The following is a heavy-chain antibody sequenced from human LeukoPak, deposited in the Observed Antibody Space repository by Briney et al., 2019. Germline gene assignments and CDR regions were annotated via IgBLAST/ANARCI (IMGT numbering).Heavy chain of an antibody. V-gene: IGHV4-39*01. J-gene: IGHJ3*02. Sequence: NPSETLSLTCTVSGGSISSSSYYWGWIRQPPGKGLEWIGSIYYNGSTYYNSSLKSRVTISLDASKKQFSLKLRSVTAADTAVYYCAADKFQLLSGGAFDIWGQGTTVSVSS. CDR2: IYYNGST. D-gene: IGHD1-26*01. CDR3: AADKFQLLSGGAFDI. CDR1: GGSISSSSYY.